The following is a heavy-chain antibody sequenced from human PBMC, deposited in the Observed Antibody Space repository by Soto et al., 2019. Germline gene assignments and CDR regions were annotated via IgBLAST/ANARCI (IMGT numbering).Heavy chain of an antibody. V-gene: IGHV4-61*01. Sequence: SETLSLTCTVSGGSVSSGSYYWSWIRQPPGKGLEWIGYIYYRGSTNYNPSLKSRVTISVDTSKNQFSLKLSPVTAADTAVYYCARLPLNWSIYQLKLDFWGQGTLDTVSS. CDR2: IYYRGST. J-gene: IGHJ4*02. D-gene: IGHD2-2*01. CDR1: GGSVSSGSYY. CDR3: ARLPLNWSIYQLKLDF.